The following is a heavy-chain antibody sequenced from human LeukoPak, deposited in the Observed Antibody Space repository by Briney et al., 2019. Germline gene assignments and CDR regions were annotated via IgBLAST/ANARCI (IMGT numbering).Heavy chain of an antibody. CDR3: ARGKTRYCSGGSCYSGLDY. CDR2: INHSGST. J-gene: IGHJ4*02. D-gene: IGHD2-15*01. CDR1: GGSFSGYY. V-gene: IGHV4-34*01. Sequence: SETLSLTCAAYGGSFSGYYWSWIRQPPGKGLEWIGEINHSGSTNYNPSLKSRVTISVDTSKNQFSLKLSSVTAADTAVYYCARGKTRYCSGGSCYSGLDYWGQGTLVTVSS.